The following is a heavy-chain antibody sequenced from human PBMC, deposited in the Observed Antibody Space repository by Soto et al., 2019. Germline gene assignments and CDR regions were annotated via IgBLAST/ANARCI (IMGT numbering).Heavy chain of an antibody. CDR1: GGSISNSHW. CDR2: IYHSGST. J-gene: IGHJ2*01. Sequence: QVQLQESGPGLVKPSGTLSLTCAVSGGSISNSHWWGWVRQPPGKWLEWIGEIYHSGSTNYNPSLKNRLTMSVNKSITHVSLRVTSVAAADTAVYYCASIRDYWYFDLWGCGTLVTVSS. CDR3: ASIRDYWYFDL. V-gene: IGHV4-4*02.